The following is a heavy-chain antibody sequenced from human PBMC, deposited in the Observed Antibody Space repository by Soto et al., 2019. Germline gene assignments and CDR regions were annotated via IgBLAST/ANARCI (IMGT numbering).Heavy chain of an antibody. D-gene: IGHD6-19*01. CDR3: AKEAGSGWQNYYYGMDV. CDR2: ISWNSGSI. J-gene: IGHJ6*02. Sequence: HPGGSLRLSCAASGFTFDDYAMHWVRQAPGKGLEWVSGISWNSGSIGYADSVKGRFTISRDNAKNSLYLQMNSLRAEDTALYYCAKEAGSGWQNYYYGMDVWGQGTTVTVSS. CDR1: GFTFDDYA. V-gene: IGHV3-9*01.